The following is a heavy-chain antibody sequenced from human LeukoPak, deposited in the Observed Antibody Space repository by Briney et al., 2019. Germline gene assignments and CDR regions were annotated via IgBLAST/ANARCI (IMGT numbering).Heavy chain of an antibody. Sequence: GGSLRLSCAASGFTFNNYIMNWVRQAPGKGLEWVSSISSSSDYIYYADSVKGRFTISRDNAKNSLYLQMNSLRAEDTAVYYCASLSSSFLVDYWGQGTLVTVSS. CDR3: ASLSSSFLVDY. CDR1: GFTFNNYI. CDR2: ISSSSDYI. D-gene: IGHD6-13*01. V-gene: IGHV3-21*01. J-gene: IGHJ4*02.